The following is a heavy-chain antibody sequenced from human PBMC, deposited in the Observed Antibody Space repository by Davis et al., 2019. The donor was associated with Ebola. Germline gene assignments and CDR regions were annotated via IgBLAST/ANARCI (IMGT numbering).Heavy chain of an antibody. CDR3: ARAGYCSSTSCYMVGYFQH. J-gene: IGHJ1*01. CDR2: IRSKANSYAT. V-gene: IGHV3-73*01. CDR1: GFTFGDYA. D-gene: IGHD2-2*02. Sequence: GESLKISCTASGFTFGDYAMSWVRQASGKGLEWVGRIRSKANSYATAYAASVKGRFTISRDDSKNTAYLQMNSLKTEDTAVYYCARAGYCSSTSCYMVGYFQHWGQGTLVTVSS.